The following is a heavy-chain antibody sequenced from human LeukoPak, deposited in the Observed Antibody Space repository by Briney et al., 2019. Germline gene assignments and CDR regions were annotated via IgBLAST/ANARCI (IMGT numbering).Heavy chain of an antibody. CDR3: ARDRAVAYDY. CDR1: GFTFSSYE. V-gene: IGHV3-48*03. Sequence: GGSLRPSCAASGFTFSSYEMNWVRQAPGKGLERVSYISSSGSTIYYADSVKGRFTISRDNAKNSLYLQMNSLRAEDTAVYYCARDRAVAYDYWGQGTLVTVSS. D-gene: IGHD6-19*01. J-gene: IGHJ4*02. CDR2: ISSSGSTI.